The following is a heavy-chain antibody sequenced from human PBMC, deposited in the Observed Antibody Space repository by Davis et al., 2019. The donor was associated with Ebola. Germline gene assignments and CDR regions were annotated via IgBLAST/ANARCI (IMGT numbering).Heavy chain of an antibody. CDR1: GFTFSSYA. J-gene: IGHJ4*02. Sequence: GESLKISCAASGFTFSSYAMHWARQAPGKGLEWVAVISYDGSNKYYADSVKGRFTISRDNSKNTLYLQMNSLRAEDTAVYYPVTTGFDYWGQGTLVTVSS. D-gene: IGHD4-17*01. CDR3: VTTGFDY. V-gene: IGHV3-30-3*01. CDR2: ISYDGSNK.